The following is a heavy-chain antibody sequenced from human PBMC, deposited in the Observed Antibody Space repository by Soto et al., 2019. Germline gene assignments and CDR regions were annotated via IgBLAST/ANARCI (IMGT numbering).Heavy chain of an antibody. J-gene: IGHJ2*01. Sequence: GGSLRLSCGASGITFSRCLMSWVRQAPGKGLEWVASISQDGTDTDYVDSVKGRFAISRDNPKNSLYLQMNSLRADDTAVYYCAIDPLSYGDSAHTYWYLDLWGRGTRVTVSS. CDR1: GITFSRCL. CDR2: ISQDGTDT. V-gene: IGHV3-7*01. D-gene: IGHD4-17*01. CDR3: AIDPLSYGDSAHTYWYLDL.